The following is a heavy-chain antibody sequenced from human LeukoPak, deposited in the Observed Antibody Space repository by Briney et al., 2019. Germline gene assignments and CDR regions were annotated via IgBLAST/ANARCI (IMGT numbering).Heavy chain of an antibody. CDR3: ARGVYYYDSSGYYYAEYFQH. J-gene: IGHJ1*01. CDR2: IYSTNTT. D-gene: IGHD3-22*01. CDR1: GFTVSSNY. Sequence: GGSLRLSCAASGFTVSSNYMSWVRQAPGKGLEWASVIYSTNTTYYADSVKGRFTLSRDNSKNTLYLQMNSLRAEDTAVYYCARGVYYYDSSGYYYAEYFQHWGQGTLVTVSS. V-gene: IGHV3-53*01.